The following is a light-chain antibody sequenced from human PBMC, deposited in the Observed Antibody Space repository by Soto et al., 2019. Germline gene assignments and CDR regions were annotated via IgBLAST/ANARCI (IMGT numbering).Light chain of an antibody. Sequence: QSVLTQPHSVSGAPGQSVTISCTGSSSNIGAGYDVHWYQQLPGTAPKLLIYGNSNRPSGVPDRFSGSKSGTSASLAITGLQAEDEADYYCQSYDSSLSGYVVFGGGTKVTVL. J-gene: IGLJ2*01. V-gene: IGLV1-40*01. CDR3: QSYDSSLSGYVV. CDR2: GNS. CDR1: SSNIGAGYD.